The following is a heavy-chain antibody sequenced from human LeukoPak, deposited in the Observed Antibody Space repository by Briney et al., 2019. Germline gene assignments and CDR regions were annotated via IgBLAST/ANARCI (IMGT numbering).Heavy chain of an antibody. J-gene: IGHJ4*02. V-gene: IGHV3-53*01. CDR3: ARGSSGSYYDDRYYFDY. CDR2: IYSGGST. CDR1: GFTVSSNY. Sequence: GGSLRLSCAASGFTVSSNYMSWVRQAPGKGLEWVSVIYSGGSTYYADSAKGRFTISRDNSKNTLYLQMNSLRAEDTAVYYCARGSSGSYYDDRYYFDYWGQGTLVTVSS. D-gene: IGHD1-26*01.